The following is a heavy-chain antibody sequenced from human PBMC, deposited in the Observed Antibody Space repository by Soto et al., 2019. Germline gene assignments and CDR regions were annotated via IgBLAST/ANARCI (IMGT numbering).Heavy chain of an antibody. J-gene: IGHJ6*02. CDR3: ARLSAGLVVPAAKAPVYFYGIDV. Sequence: GESLKSSCKGSGYSFTSYWIGWVRQMPGKGLEWMGIIYPGDSDTRYSPSFQGQVTISADKSISTAYLQWSSLKASDTAMYYCARLSAGLVVPAAKAPVYFYGIDVRGDVTTFPV. D-gene: IGHD2-2*01. CDR2: IYPGDSDT. CDR1: GYSFTSYW. V-gene: IGHV5-51*01.